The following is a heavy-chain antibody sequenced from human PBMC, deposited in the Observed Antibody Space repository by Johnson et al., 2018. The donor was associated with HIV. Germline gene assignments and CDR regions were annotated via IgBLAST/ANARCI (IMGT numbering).Heavy chain of an antibody. CDR1: GLNFSDYS. Sequence: QVQLVESGGGVVQPGRSMRLSCAASGLNFSDYSMHWVRQAPGKGLEWVAIISFDGGTKYYADSVKGRFTISRDNSNNTLYLQMNSLRAEDTAVYYCARGPTYYYDSSGYWSDAFDIWGQGTMVTVSS. D-gene: IGHD3-22*01. J-gene: IGHJ3*02. CDR3: ARGPTYYYDSSGYWSDAFDI. V-gene: IGHV3-30*04. CDR2: ISFDGGTK.